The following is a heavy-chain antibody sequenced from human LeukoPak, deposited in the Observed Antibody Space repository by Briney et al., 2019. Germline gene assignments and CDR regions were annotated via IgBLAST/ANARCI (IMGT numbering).Heavy chain of an antibody. D-gene: IGHD3-10*01. J-gene: IGHJ4*02. V-gene: IGHV4-4*02. CDR2: IYYSGST. CDR3: ARDRSGTYYDH. CDR1: GGSISSNNW. Sequence: SETLSLTCAVSGGSISSNNWWGWVRQPPGKGLEWIGYIYYSGSTNYNPSLKSRVTISVATSKNQFSLKLSSVTAADTAVYYCARDRSGTYYDHWGQGTLVTVSS.